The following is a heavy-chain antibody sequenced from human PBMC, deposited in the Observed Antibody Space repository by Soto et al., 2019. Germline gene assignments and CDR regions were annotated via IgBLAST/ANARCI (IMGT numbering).Heavy chain of an antibody. V-gene: IGHV1-69*01. D-gene: IGHD5-18*01. J-gene: IGHJ4*02. Sequence: QVQLVQSGPEVKKPGSSVKVSCKASGDTFNSYVITWVRQAPGQGLEWLGGIITAFGTTSYAQNFQDRLTITAAEAATTDHMELSSLTSDDTAMYYCTRSYGYTFGGGLDNWGQGTLVTVSS. CDR1: GDTFNSYV. CDR2: IITAFGTT. CDR3: TRSYGYTFGGGLDN.